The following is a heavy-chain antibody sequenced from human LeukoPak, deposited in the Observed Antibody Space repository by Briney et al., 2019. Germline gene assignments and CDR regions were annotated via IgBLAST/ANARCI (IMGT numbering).Heavy chain of an antibody. CDR3: ARSKNGSGSYYTDFDY. D-gene: IGHD3-10*01. CDR1: GFTFSSYG. Sequence: GGSLRLSCAASGFTFSSYGMHWVRQAPGQRLEWMGWINAGNGNTKYSQKFQGRVTITRDTSASTAYMELSSLRSEDTAVYYCARSKNGSGSYYTDFDYWGQGTLVTVSP. J-gene: IGHJ4*02. CDR2: INAGNGNT. V-gene: IGHV1-3*01.